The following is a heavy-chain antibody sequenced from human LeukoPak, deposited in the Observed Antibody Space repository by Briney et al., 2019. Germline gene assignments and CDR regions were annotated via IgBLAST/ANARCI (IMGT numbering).Heavy chain of an antibody. V-gene: IGHV3-23*01. CDR2: IFPSGGEI. Sequence: GGSLRLSCEASGFTFSTFAMIWVRQPPGKGLEWVSSIFPSGGEIHYADSVRGRFTISRDNSKSTLSLQMNSLRAEDTATYYCATYRQVLLPFESWGQGTLVTVSS. J-gene: IGHJ4*02. D-gene: IGHD2-8*02. CDR1: GFTFSTFA. CDR3: ATYRQVLLPFES.